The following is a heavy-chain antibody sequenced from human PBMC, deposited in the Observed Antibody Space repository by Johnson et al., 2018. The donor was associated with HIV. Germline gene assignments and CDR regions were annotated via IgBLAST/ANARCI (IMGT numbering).Heavy chain of an antibody. CDR1: GFTFSSYA. CDR2: ISYDGSNK. CDR3: ATLSLIAAPDPFDI. J-gene: IGHJ3*02. V-gene: IGHV3-30*04. Sequence: QVQLVESGGGVVQPGRSLRLSCAASGFTFSSYAIHWVRQAPGKGLEWVAVISYDGSNKYYADSVKGRFTISRDNSKNTLYLQMNSLRAEDTAVYYCATLSLIAAPDPFDIWGQGTMVTVS. D-gene: IGHD6-6*01.